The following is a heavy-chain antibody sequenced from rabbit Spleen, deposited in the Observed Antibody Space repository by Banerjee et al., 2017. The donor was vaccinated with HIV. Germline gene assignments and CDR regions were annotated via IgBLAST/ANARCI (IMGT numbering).Heavy chain of an antibody. D-gene: IGHD3-1*01. V-gene: IGHV1S40*01. J-gene: IGHJ4*01. CDR3: ARSVNDNIGYGVNL. CDR1: GFSFSSSYY. Sequence: QSLEESGGGLVQPEGSLTLTCTASGFSFSSSYYMCWFRQAPGKGPEWSACIYNGDGITYYATWAKGRFTISKTSSTTVTLQMTSLTAADTATYFCARSVNDNIGYGVNLWGPGTLVTVS. CDR2: IYNGDGIT.